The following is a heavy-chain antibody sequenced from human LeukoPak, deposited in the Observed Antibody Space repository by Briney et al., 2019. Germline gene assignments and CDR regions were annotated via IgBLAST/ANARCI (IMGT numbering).Heavy chain of an antibody. J-gene: IGHJ4*02. Sequence: SETLSLTCTVSGASINKDYWAWIRQLPGKGLEWIGYIYYSGSTNYNPSLKSRVTISVDTSKNQFSLKLSSVTAADTAVYYCARGGFWSGYLTPYSLDYWGQGTLVTVSS. V-gene: IGHV4-59*01. CDR2: IYYSGST. CDR3: ARGGFWSGYLTPYSLDY. D-gene: IGHD3-3*01. CDR1: GASINKDY.